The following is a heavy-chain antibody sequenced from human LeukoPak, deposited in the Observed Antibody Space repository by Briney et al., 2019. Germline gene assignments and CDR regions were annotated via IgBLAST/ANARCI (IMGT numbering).Heavy chain of an antibody. Sequence: GGSLRLSCAASGFTFDDYAMHWVRQAPGKGLEWVSGISWNSGSIGYADSVKGRFTISRDNAKNSLYLQMNSLRAEDTAVYYCAREWEFGEMDCSSTSCPPDYWGQGTLVTVSS. J-gene: IGHJ4*02. CDR3: AREWEFGEMDCSSTSCPPDY. D-gene: IGHD2-2*01. CDR1: GFTFDDYA. CDR2: ISWNSGSI. V-gene: IGHV3-9*01.